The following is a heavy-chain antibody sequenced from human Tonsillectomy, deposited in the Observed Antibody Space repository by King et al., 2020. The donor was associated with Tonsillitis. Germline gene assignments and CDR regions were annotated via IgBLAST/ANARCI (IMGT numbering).Heavy chain of an antibody. Sequence: VQLVESGGGLVQPGRSLRLSCAASGFPFDSYGMHWVRQAPGKGLEWVAVISYDGSNKDYGDAGKGRFTISRDNSKNTLFLLMNSLRAEDTAVYYCAKTSVMIIGIYSGTMDHWGQGTLVTVSS. CDR2: ISYDGSNK. CDR1: GFPFDSYG. CDR3: AKTSVMIIGIYSGTMDH. D-gene: IGHD1-26*01. V-gene: IGHV3-30*18. J-gene: IGHJ4*02.